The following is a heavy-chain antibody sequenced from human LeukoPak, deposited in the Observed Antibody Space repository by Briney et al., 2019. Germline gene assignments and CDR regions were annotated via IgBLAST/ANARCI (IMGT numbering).Heavy chain of an antibody. CDR3: AGSSPLAPPNY. D-gene: IGHD6-6*01. CDR1: GGSFSGYY. J-gene: IGHJ4*02. Sequence: SETLSLTCAVYGGSFSGYYWSWIRQPPGKGLEWIGEINHSGSTNYNPSLKSRVTISVDTSKNQFSLKLSSVTAADTAVYYCAGSSPLAPPNYWGQGTLVTVSS. CDR2: INHSGST. V-gene: IGHV4-34*01.